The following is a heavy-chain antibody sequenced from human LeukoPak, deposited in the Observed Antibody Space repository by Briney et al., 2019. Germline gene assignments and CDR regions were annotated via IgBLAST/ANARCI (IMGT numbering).Heavy chain of an antibody. D-gene: IGHD3-16*02. Sequence: SGTLSLTCAVSGGSISSSNWWSWVRPPPGKGLEWIGEIYHSGSTNYNPSLKSRVTISVDTPKNQFSLKLSSVTAADTAVYYCARDIYDYVWGSYPLWGQGTLVTVSS. CDR1: GGSISSSNW. CDR2: IYHSGST. CDR3: ARDIYDYVWGSYPL. J-gene: IGHJ4*02. V-gene: IGHV4-4*02.